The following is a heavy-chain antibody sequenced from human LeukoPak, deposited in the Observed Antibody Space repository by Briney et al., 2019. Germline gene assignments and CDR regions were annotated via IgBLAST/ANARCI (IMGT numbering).Heavy chain of an antibody. Sequence: GASVKGSCKVSGYTLTEVSMHSVRQAPGKGLEWRGGFDPEDGETIYAQKIQGKKTMTEDTSTNTAYMGLGSLKSEDTAVYYCATLGDDFWRGYYTLFDYWGQGTLVTVSS. D-gene: IGHD3-3*01. V-gene: IGHV1-24*01. J-gene: IGHJ4*02. CDR2: FDPEDGET. CDR1: GYTLTEVS. CDR3: ATLGDDFWRGYYTLFDY.